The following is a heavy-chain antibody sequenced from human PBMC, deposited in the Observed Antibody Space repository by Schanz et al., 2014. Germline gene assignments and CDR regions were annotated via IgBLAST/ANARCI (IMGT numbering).Heavy chain of an antibody. CDR1: GYTFSSYG. D-gene: IGHD5-12*01. CDR2: INGYNGHT. V-gene: IGHV1-18*01. Sequence: QVQLVQSEAEVKKPGASVKVSCKASGYTFSSYGITWVRQAPGQGLEWMGWINGYNGHTLYAQKFQGRVTMTTDTSTSTSYMELTSLRFDDTAVYYCARDFSAYVGNYFDYWGQGTLVIVSS. CDR3: ARDFSAYVGNYFDY. J-gene: IGHJ4*02.